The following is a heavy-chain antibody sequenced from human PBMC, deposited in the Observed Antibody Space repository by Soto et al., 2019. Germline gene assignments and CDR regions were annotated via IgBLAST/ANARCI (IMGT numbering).Heavy chain of an antibody. CDR2: ISNDGALK. V-gene: IGHV3-30-3*01. CDR1: GITFSRYA. J-gene: IGHJ4*02. CDR3: ARERAHRDYFDY. Sequence: QVQLVESGGGVVPPGRSLRLSCAASGITFSRYAMHWVRQAPVKGLEWVAVISNDGALKFYADSVKGRFTISRDNSKSTLYLQMDSLRADDTAVYYCARERAHRDYFDYWGQGTLLTVSS.